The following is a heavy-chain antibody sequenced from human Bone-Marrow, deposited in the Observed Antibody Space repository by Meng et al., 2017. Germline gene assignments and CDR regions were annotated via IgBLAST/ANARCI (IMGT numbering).Heavy chain of an antibody. V-gene: IGHV3-48*03. CDR3: ARVFSGWSPSGG. CDR1: GFTFSSYE. Sequence: GGSLRLSCAASGFTFSSYEMNWVRQAPGKGLEWVSYISSSGSTIYYADSVKGRFTISRDNAKNSLYLQMNSLRAEDTAVYYCARVFSGWSPSGGWGQGTLVTVSS. D-gene: IGHD6-19*01. J-gene: IGHJ4*02. CDR2: ISSSGSTI.